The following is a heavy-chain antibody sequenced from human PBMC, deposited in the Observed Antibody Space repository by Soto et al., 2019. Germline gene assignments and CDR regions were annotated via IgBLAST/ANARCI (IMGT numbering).Heavy chain of an antibody. V-gene: IGHV1-18*01. CDR2: ISAYNGNT. Sequence: ASGKVSCKASGYTFTSYGISWGRQAPGQGLEWMGWISAYNGNTNYAQKLQGRVTMTTDTSTSTAYMELRSLRSDDTAVYYCARGLRYFDWLLGDYWGQGTLVTVSS. CDR1: GYTFTSYG. D-gene: IGHD3-9*01. CDR3: ARGLRYFDWLLGDY. J-gene: IGHJ4*02.